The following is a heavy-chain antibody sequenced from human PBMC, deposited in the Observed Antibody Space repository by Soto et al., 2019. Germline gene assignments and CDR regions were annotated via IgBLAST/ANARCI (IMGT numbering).Heavy chain of an antibody. J-gene: IGHJ4*02. V-gene: IGHV1-2*02. Sequence: VSVKVSCKASGYTFTGHYIHWVRQAPEQGPEWMGEIGPESGATRYAQKFQGRVTMTRDMSITTVYMELNNLSPDDTAVYYCGRGRSGQIVVFYWGQGTPVTVS. D-gene: IGHD5-12*01. CDR2: IGPESGAT. CDR3: GRGRSGQIVVFY. CDR1: GYTFTGHY.